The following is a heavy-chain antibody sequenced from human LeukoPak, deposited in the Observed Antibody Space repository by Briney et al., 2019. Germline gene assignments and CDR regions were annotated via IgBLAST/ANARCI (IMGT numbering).Heavy chain of an antibody. J-gene: IGHJ3*02. CDR2: IIPIFGTA. D-gene: IGHD4-23*01. Sequence: ASVKVSCKASGGTFSSYAISWVRQAPGHGLEWMGGIIPIFGTANYAQKFQGRVTITTDESTSTAYMELSSLRSEDTAVYYCARGMVVTEGGNAFDIWGQGTMVTVSS. CDR3: ARGMVVTEGGNAFDI. V-gene: IGHV1-69*05. CDR1: GGTFSSYA.